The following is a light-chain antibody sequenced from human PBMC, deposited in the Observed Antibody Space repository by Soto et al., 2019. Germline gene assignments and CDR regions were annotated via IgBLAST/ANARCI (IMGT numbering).Light chain of an antibody. V-gene: IGKV1-5*03. CDR2: KVS. CDR1: QTVYDW. Sequence: DVQMTQSTSTLSASVGDRVTITCRASQTVYDWLAWFQQKPGKAPNLLIYKVSNLETGVPSRFSGSGSGTEFTLTISSLQPDDFANYYCQQYYTYSWTLGQGTKVEI. CDR3: QQYYTYSWT. J-gene: IGKJ1*01.